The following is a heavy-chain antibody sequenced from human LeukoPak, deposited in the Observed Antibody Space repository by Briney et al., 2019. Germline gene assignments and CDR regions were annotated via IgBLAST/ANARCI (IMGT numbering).Heavy chain of an antibody. D-gene: IGHD3-9*01. Sequence: GGSLRLSCSASGFTFSSYTVHWVRQAPGKGLEFVSSITSTGGNTYYADSVTGRFTLSRDNSKNTLYLQMSSLRAEDTAVYYCVIVRGYFDSSGTDYWGQGTLVTVSS. CDR3: VIVRGYFDSSGTDY. CDR1: GFTFSSYT. CDR2: ITSTGGNT. V-gene: IGHV3-64D*06. J-gene: IGHJ4*02.